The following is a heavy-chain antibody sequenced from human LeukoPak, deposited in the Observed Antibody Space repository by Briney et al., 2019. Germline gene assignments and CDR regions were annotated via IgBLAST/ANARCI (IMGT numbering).Heavy chain of an antibody. D-gene: IGHD6-13*01. CDR2: ISSNGGST. CDR3: ARALGSSWRQFDY. J-gene: IGHJ4*02. Sequence: GGSLRLSCAASGFTFSSYAMRWVRQAPGKGLEYVSAISSNGGSTYYANSVKGRFTISRDNSKNTLYLQMGSLRAEDMAVHYCARALGSSWRQFDYWGQGTLVTVSS. V-gene: IGHV3-64*01. CDR1: GFTFSSYA.